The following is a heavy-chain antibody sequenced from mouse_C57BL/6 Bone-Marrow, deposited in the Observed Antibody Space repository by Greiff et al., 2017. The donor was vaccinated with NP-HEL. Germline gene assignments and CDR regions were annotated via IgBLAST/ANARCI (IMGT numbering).Heavy chain of an antibody. CDR3: ARSGSYYGTPFAY. V-gene: IGHV1-81*01. J-gene: IGHJ3*01. CDR2: IYPRSGNT. Sequence: ESGAELARPGASVKLSCKASGYTFTSYGISWVKQRTGQGLEWIGEIYPRSGNTYYNEKFKGKATLTADKSSSTAYMELRSLTSEDSAVYFCARSGSYYGTPFAYWGQGTLVTVSA. CDR1: GYTFTSYG. D-gene: IGHD1-1*02.